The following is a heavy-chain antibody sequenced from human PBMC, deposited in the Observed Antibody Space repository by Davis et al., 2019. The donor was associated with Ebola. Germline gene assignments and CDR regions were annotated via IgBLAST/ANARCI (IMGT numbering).Heavy chain of an antibody. CDR3: TTDLGRLSRFDGLF. CDR1: GFTFSNAW. V-gene: IGHV3-15*01. D-gene: IGHD3-9*01. J-gene: IGHJ4*02. CDR2: IKSKTDGGTT. Sequence: GESLKISCAASGFTFSNAWMSWVRQAPGKGLEWVGRIKSKTDGGTTDYAAPVKGRFTISRDDSKNTLYLQMNSLKTEDTAVYYCTTDLGRLSRFDGLFWGQGTLVTVSS.